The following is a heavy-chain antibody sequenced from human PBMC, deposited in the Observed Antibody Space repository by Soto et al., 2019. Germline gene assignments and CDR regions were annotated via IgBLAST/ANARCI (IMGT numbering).Heavy chain of an antibody. V-gene: IGHV3-30-3*01. D-gene: IGHD1-1*01. Sequence: PGGSLRLSCAASGFTFSSYAMHWVRQAPGKGLEWVAVISYDGSNKYYADYVKGRFTISRDNSKNTLYLQMNSLRPEDTAVYYCAKELERRFDPWGQGTLVTVSS. J-gene: IGHJ5*02. CDR3: AKELERRFDP. CDR1: GFTFSSYA. CDR2: ISYDGSNK.